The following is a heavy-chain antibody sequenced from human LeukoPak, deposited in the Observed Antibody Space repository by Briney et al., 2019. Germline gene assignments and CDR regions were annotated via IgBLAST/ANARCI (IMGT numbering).Heavy chain of an antibody. V-gene: IGHV4-39*01. J-gene: IGHJ4*02. D-gene: IGHD5-18*01. Sequence: SETLSLTCTISGGSINSSLYYWGWIRQPPGKGLEWIGSIYNSGSTYYNPSLKSRVTISVDTSKNQFSLKLSSVTAADTAVYYCASLPWIQIWNHYWGQGTLVTVSS. CDR1: GGSINSSLYY. CDR3: ASLPWIQIWNHY. CDR2: IYNSGST.